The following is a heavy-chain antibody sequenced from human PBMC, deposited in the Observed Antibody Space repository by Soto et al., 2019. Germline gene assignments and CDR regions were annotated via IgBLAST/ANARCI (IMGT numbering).Heavy chain of an antibody. CDR1: GFTFSSYG. CDR2: ISYDGSNK. Sequence: ESGGGVVQPGRSLRLSCAASGFTFSSYGMHWVRQAPGKGLEWVAVISYDGSNKYYADSVKGRFTISRDNSKNTLYLQMNSLRAEDTAVYYCAKDGSPPIVGAVLYFDYWGQGTLVTVSS. D-gene: IGHD1-26*01. CDR3: AKDGSPPIVGAVLYFDY. J-gene: IGHJ4*02. V-gene: IGHV3-30*18.